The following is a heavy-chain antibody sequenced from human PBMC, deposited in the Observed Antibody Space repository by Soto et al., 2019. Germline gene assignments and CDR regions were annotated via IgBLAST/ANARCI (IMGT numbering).Heavy chain of an antibody. CDR2: ILSKAGNYAT. J-gene: IGHJ4*02. V-gene: IGHV3-73*01. CDR1: GFIFSGSA. CDR3: IRGGSPYYYDY. Sequence: EVQLVESGGGFVQPGGSLKLSCAASGFIFSGSAVHWVRQASGKGLEWVGRILSKAGNYATAYPASMKGRFTISRDDSENTAFLQMNSLKTEDTAVYYCIRGGSPYYYDYWGQGTLVAVSS.